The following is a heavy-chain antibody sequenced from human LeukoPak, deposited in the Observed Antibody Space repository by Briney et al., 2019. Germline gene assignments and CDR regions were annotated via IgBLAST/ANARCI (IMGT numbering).Heavy chain of an antibody. D-gene: IGHD6-19*01. CDR1: GGSIGSNY. CDR3: AKYGNSGWVIDN. J-gene: IGHJ4*02. V-gene: IGHV4-59*08. Sequence: SETLSLTCTVSGGSIGSNYWTWIRQPPGKGLEYIGYIYYTGATNYIPSLKSRVTISVDTSKNQFSLKMTSVTAADTAVYFCAKYGNSGWVIDNWGQGTLVTVSS. CDR2: IYYTGAT.